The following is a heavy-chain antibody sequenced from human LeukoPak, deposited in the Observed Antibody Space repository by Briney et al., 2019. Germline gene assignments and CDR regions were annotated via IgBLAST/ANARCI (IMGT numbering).Heavy chain of an antibody. V-gene: IGHV4-59*08. CDR2: ICYSGST. CDR1: GGSISSYY. D-gene: IGHD6-19*01. J-gene: IGHJ5*02. CDR3: ARRVSGWFNWFDP. Sequence: SETLSLTCTVSGGSISSYYWSWIRQPPGKGLEWIGYICYSGSTNYNPSLKSRVTISVDTSKNQFSLKLSSVTAADTAVYYCARRVSGWFNWFDPWGQGTLVTVSS.